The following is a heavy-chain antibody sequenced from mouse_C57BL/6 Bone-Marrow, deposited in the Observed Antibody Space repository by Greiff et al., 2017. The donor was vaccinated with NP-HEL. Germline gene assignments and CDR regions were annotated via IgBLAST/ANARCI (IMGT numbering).Heavy chain of an antibody. Sequence: VQLKQSGAELVRPGTSVKMSCKASGYTFTNYWIGWAKQRPGHGLEWIGDIYPGGGYTNYNEKFKGKATLTADKSSSTAYMQFSSLTSEDSAIYYCARWGYYGSRGDYAMDYWGQGTSVTVSS. CDR2: IYPGGGYT. CDR3: ARWGYYGSRGDYAMDY. D-gene: IGHD1-1*01. CDR1: GYTFTNYW. V-gene: IGHV1-63*01. J-gene: IGHJ4*01.